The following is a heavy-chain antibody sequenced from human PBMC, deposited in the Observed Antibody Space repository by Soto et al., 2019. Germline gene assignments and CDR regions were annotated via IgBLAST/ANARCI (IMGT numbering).Heavy chain of an antibody. CDR2: INAGNGNT. CDR1: GYTFTSYA. V-gene: IGHV1-3*05. CDR3: ASSATTADYYYGMDV. D-gene: IGHD1-26*01. Sequence: QVQLVQSGAEEKKPGASVKVSCKASGYTFTSYAMHWVRQAPGQRLEWMGWINAGNGNTKYSQKFQGRVTITRDTSASTAYMELSSLRSEDTGVYYCASSATTADYYYGMDVWGQGTTVTVSS. J-gene: IGHJ6*02.